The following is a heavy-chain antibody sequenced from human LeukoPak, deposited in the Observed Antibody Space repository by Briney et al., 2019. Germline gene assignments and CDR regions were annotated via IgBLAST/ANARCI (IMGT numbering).Heavy chain of an antibody. Sequence: GGSLRLSCASSGFTFSSYAMHWVRQAPGKGLEYVSAISSNGGSTYYANSVKGRFTISRDNSKNTLYLQMGSLRAEDMAVYYCARVSTPMYYDFWSGYPDLWGKGTTVTVSS. CDR2: ISSNGGST. CDR1: GFTFSSYA. J-gene: IGHJ6*04. V-gene: IGHV3-64*01. CDR3: ARVSTPMYYDFWSGYPDL. D-gene: IGHD3-3*01.